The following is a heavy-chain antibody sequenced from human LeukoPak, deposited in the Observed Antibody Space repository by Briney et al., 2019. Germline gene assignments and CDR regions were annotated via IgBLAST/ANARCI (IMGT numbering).Heavy chain of an antibody. Sequence: SETLSLTCTVSGGSISSYYWSWIRQPPGKGLEWIGYIYYSGSTNYNPSLKSRVTISVDTSKNQFSLKLSSVTAADTAVYYCARDGPWDNAFDIWGQGTMVTVSS. D-gene: IGHD1-26*01. V-gene: IGHV4-59*12. CDR3: ARDGPWDNAFDI. CDR1: GGSISSYY. CDR2: IYYSGST. J-gene: IGHJ3*02.